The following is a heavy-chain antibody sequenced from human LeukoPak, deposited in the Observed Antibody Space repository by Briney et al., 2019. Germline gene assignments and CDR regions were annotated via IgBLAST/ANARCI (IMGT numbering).Heavy chain of an antibody. CDR3: AKDPPYDILTGYSNVFDY. CDR2: ISGSDGST. D-gene: IGHD3-9*01. Sequence: GGSLRLSGAASGFTFSSYAMSWVRQAPGKGLEWVSAISGSDGSTYYADSVKGRFTISRDNSKNTLYLQMNSLRAEDTAVYYCAKDPPYDILTGYSNVFDYWGQGTLVTVSS. J-gene: IGHJ4*02. CDR1: GFTFSSYA. V-gene: IGHV3-23*01.